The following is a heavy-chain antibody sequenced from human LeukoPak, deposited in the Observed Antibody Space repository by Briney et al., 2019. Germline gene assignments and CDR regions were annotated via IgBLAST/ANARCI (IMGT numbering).Heavy chain of an antibody. D-gene: IGHD2-2*01. Sequence: SETLSLTCAVYGGSFSGYYWSWIRQPPGKGLEWIGEINHSGNTNHNPSLKSRVTLSVDTSKNQFSLRLGSVTAAATALYYCARSLVPAAPQYNWFDPWGQGTLVTVSS. J-gene: IGHJ5*02. CDR2: INHSGNT. V-gene: IGHV4-34*01. CDR3: ARSLVPAAPQYNWFDP. CDR1: GGSFSGYY.